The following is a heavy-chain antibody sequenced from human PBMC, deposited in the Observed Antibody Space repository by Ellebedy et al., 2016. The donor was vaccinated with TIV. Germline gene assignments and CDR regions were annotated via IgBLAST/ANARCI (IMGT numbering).Heavy chain of an antibody. J-gene: IGHJ4*02. CDR2: IYPGDSDT. CDR3: ARHMNTAMTNDY. D-gene: IGHD5-18*01. V-gene: IGHV5-51*01. CDR1: GYRFSNYW. Sequence: GESLKISCKGSGYRFSNYWIGWVRQMPGKGLEWMGVIYPGDSDTRYSPSFQGQVTISADKFNSTAHLQWSSLKASDTAMYYCARHMNTAMTNDYWGQGTLVTVSS.